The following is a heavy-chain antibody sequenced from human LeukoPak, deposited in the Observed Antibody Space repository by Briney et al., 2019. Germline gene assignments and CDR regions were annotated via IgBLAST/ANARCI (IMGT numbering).Heavy chain of an antibody. CDR1: GGSFSGYY. CDR3: ARLRRGDCYPNWFDP. V-gene: IGHV4-34*01. CDR2: INHSGNT. Sequence: SETLSLTCAVYGGSFSGYYWSWIRQPPGKGLEWIGEINHSGNTNYNTSLKSRVTISVDTSKNQFSLKLNSVTAADTATYYCARLRRGDCYPNWFDPWGQGALVTVSS. D-gene: IGHD2-21*02. J-gene: IGHJ5*02.